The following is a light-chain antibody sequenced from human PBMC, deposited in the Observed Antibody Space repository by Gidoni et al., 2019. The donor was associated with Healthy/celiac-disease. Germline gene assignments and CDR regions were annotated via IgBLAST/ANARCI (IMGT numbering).Light chain of an antibody. CDR2: LGS. Sequence: DIVMTQSPLSLPVTPGEPASISCRSSQSLLHSNGYNYLDWYLQKPGQSPQLLIYLGSNRASGVPDRFRGSGSGTDFTLKISRVEAEDVGVYYCRQALKTSYSTFGPGTKVDIK. CDR3: RQALKTSYST. CDR1: QSLLHSNGYNY. J-gene: IGKJ3*01. V-gene: IGKV2-28*01.